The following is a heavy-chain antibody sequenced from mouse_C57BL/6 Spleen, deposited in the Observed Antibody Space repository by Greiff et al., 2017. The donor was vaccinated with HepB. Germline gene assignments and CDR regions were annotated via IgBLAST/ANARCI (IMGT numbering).Heavy chain of an antibody. J-gene: IGHJ1*03. CDR1: GFNIKDYY. Sequence: EVQLQQSGAELVKPGASVKLSCTASGFNIKDYYMHWVKQRTEQGLEWIGRIDPEDGETKYAPKFQCKATITADTSSNTAYLQLSSLTSEDTAVYYCARGYYGSSQYFDVWGTGTTVTVSS. V-gene: IGHV14-2*01. CDR3: ARGYYGSSQYFDV. CDR2: IDPEDGET. D-gene: IGHD1-1*01.